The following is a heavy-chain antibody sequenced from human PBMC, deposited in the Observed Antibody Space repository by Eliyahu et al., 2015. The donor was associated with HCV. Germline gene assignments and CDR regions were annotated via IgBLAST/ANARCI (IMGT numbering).Heavy chain of an antibody. Sequence: QVQLVESGGGVVQPGRSLRLSCAASGFTFSSYGMHWVRQAPGKGLEWVAVISYDGSNKYYADSVKGRFTISRDNSKNTLYLQMNSLRAEDTAVYYCAKDRAILTPKPMYYFDYWGQGTLVTVSS. CDR1: GFTFSSYG. V-gene: IGHV3-30*18. CDR3: AKDRAILTPKPMYYFDY. J-gene: IGHJ4*02. CDR2: ISYDGSNK. D-gene: IGHD2-21*02.